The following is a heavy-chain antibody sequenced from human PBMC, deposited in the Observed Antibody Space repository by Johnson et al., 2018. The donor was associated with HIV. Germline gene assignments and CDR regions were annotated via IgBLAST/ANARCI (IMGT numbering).Heavy chain of an antibody. CDR1: GFTFSSYA. Sequence: VQLVEFGGGVVQPGRSLRLSCAASGFTFSSYAMHWVRQAPGKGLEWVAVISYDGSNKYYADSVKGRFTISRDNSKNTLYLQMNSLRAEDPAVYYCARDLAGTERGNAFDIWGQGTMVTVSS. CDR3: ARDLAGTERGNAFDI. D-gene: IGHD1-1*01. J-gene: IGHJ3*02. V-gene: IGHV3-30-3*01. CDR2: ISYDGSNK.